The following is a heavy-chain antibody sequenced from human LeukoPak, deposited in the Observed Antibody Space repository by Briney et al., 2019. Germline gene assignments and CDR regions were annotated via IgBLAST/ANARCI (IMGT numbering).Heavy chain of an antibody. CDR3: GRDYYGSGSF. CDR1: GYTFTSYG. D-gene: IGHD3-10*01. V-gene: IGHV1-18*01. Sequence: ASVEVSCKASGYTFTSYGISWVRQAPGQGLEWLGWISAYNGNTKYAQKLQGRVTMTTDTSTSTAYMELRSLRSDDTAVYYCGRDYYGSGSFWGQGTLVTVSS. J-gene: IGHJ4*02. CDR2: ISAYNGNT.